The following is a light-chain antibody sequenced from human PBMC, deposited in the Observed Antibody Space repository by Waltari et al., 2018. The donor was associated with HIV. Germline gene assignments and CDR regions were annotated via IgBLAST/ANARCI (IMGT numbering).Light chain of an antibody. CDR1: SSNIGSDT. J-gene: IGLJ2*01. V-gene: IGLV1-44*01. CDR2: RNN. CDR3: AAWDDSLNVV. Sequence: SVLTQPPSASGTPGQRVTISCSGSSSNIGSDTVNWYQQLPGTSPKLLIYRNNQRPSGGPDRFSGSKSGTSASLAISGLQSEDEADYYCAAWDDSLNVVFGGGTKLTGL.